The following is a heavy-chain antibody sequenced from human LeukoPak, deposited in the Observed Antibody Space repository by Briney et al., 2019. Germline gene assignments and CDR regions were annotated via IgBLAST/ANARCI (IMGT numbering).Heavy chain of an antibody. CDR1: GYTFTSYG. Sequence: VASVKVSCKASGYTFTSYGISWVRQAPGQGLEWMGWISAYNGNTNYAQKLQGRVTMTTDTSTSTAYMELRSLRSDDTAVYYCARVVAVTMVRGVIITHPSDYWGQGTLVTVSS. CDR3: ARVVAVTMVRGVIITHPSDY. D-gene: IGHD3-10*01. J-gene: IGHJ4*02. V-gene: IGHV1-18*01. CDR2: ISAYNGNT.